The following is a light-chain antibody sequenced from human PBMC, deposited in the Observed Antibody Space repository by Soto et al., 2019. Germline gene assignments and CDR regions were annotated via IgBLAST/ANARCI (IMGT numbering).Light chain of an antibody. J-gene: IGKJ4*01. V-gene: IGKV3-20*01. CDR1: QNVISSY. Sequence: ENVLTQSPGTLSLSPGERATLSCRASQNVISSYLAWYQQKPGQAPSLLVYATSSRAAGIPDRFSGSGSGTDLTLTISRLEPEDFAVYYCQQYDSSHLTFGGGTKVEIK. CDR3: QQYDSSHLT. CDR2: ATS.